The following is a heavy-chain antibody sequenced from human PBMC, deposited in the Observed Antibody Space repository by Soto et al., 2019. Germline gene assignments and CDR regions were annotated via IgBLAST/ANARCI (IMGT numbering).Heavy chain of an antibody. J-gene: IGHJ6*02. V-gene: IGHV4-39*01. CDR2: IYYSGST. CDR1: GGSISSSSYY. D-gene: IGHD6-19*01. CDR3: ARQGIAVAGIFRSYYYYYGMDV. Sequence: WETLSLTCTVSGGSISSSSYYWGWIRQPPGKGLEWIGSIYYSGSTYYNPSLKSRVTISVDTSKNQFSLKLSSVTAADTAVYYCARQGIAVAGIFRSYYYYYGMDVWGQGTTVTVSS.